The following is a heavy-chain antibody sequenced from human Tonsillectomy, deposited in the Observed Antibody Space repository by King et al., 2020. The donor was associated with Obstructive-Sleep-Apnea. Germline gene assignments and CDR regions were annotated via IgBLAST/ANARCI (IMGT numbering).Heavy chain of an antibody. D-gene: IGHD3-22*01. V-gene: IGHV3-30*04. CDR1: GFTFSSYS. CDR2: ISYDGSNK. Sequence: VQLVESGGGVVQPGRSLRLSCAASGFTFSSYSMHWVRQAPGKGVEWVACISYDGSNKYYAEAGKGRFTIPEDNSKNTLYRQMNSRRAEDTAVYYCARDRYSYDSSGYYTRGTYFDFWGQGTLVTVSS. J-gene: IGHJ4*02. CDR3: ARDRYSYDSSGYYTRGTYFDF.